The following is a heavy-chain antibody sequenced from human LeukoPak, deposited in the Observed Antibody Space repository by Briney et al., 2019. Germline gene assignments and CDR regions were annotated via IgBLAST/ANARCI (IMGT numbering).Heavy chain of an antibody. D-gene: IGHD6-13*01. CDR3: ARVAAADYFDY. CDR1: GYTFTGYY. V-gene: IGHV1-18*04. CDR2: INPYNGNT. J-gene: IGHJ4*02. Sequence: ASVKVSCKASGYTFTGYYMHWVRQAPGQGPEWMGWINPYNGNTNYAQKLQGRVTMTTDTSTSTVYMELRSLRSDDTAVYYCARVAAADYFDYWGQGTLVTVSS.